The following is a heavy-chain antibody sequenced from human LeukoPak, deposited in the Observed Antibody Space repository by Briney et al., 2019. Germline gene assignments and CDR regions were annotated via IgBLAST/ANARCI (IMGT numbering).Heavy chain of an antibody. J-gene: IGHJ4*02. Sequence: SETLSLTCTVSGGSISSSSYYWGWIRQPPGKGLEWIGSIYYSGSTYYNPSLKSRVTISVDTAKNQFSLKLSSVTPADTAVYYCARQVRGPPTLYFYYWGQGTLVTVSS. CDR3: ARQVRGPPTLYFYY. D-gene: IGHD3-10*01. CDR1: GGSISSSSYY. CDR2: IYYSGST. V-gene: IGHV4-39*01.